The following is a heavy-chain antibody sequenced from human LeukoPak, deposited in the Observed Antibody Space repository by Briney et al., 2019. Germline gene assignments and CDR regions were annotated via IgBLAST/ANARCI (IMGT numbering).Heavy chain of an antibody. CDR3: ARGHCTNGVCFDY. Sequence: PGGSLRLSCAASGFTVSSNYMSWVRQAPGKGPEWVSVIYSGGSTYYADSVKGRFTISRDNSKNTLYLQMNSLRAEDTAVYYCARGHCTNGVCFDYWGQGTLVTVSS. V-gene: IGHV3-53*01. CDR1: GFTVSSNY. CDR2: IYSGGST. D-gene: IGHD2-8*01. J-gene: IGHJ4*02.